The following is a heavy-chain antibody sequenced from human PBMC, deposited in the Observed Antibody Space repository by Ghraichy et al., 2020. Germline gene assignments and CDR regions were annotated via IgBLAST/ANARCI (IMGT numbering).Heavy chain of an antibody. J-gene: IGHJ4*02. V-gene: IGHV4-34*01. CDR1: GGSLSGYY. CDR3: ARRSSPTQGANKIDY. CDR2: INDSGST. Sequence: SQTLSLTCAVYGGSLSGYYRTWIRQPPGKGLEWIGEINDSGSTNHNPSLKSRVTISVDTSKTQFSLKLSSVTAADTAVYYCARRSSPTQGANKIDYWGQGTLVTVSS. D-gene: IGHD2-15*01.